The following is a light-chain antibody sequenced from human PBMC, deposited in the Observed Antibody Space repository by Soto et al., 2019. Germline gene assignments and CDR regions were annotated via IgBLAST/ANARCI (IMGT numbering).Light chain of an antibody. CDR2: FAS. Sequence: DIQMTQSPSSLSASVGDKVTITCRASQTINNYLNWYQQKPGTAPKLLIYFASTLQGGVPSRFSGSGSGKDFKLTISGLQPGDFASYYCQQGYTTPVTFGPGTKVDV. V-gene: IGKV1-39*01. J-gene: IGKJ3*01. CDR1: QTINNY. CDR3: QQGYTTPVT.